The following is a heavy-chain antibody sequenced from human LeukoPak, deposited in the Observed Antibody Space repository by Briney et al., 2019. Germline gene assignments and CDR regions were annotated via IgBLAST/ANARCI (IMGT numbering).Heavy chain of an antibody. CDR1: GFTFSGYT. J-gene: IGHJ4*02. Sequence: GGSLRPSCTASGFTFSGYTMTWVRQAPGKGLKWVSTITTGDGNTYYADSVKGRFTVSRDDSKNTLYLQMNSLRAEDTAVYYCAKDGGLWVSAHWGDSWGRGTLVTVSS. CDR2: ITTGDGNT. V-gene: IGHV3-23*01. D-gene: IGHD7-27*01. CDR3: AKDGGLWVSAHWGDS.